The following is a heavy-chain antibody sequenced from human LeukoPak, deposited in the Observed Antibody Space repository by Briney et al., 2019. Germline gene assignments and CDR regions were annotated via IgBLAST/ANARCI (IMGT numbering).Heavy chain of an antibody. V-gene: IGHV4-59*01. D-gene: IGHD2-15*01. J-gene: IGHJ4*02. CDR3: ARFTRVVVPSTRLSNIRFDF. CDR2: IYYNGST. Sequence: SETLSLTCTVSGWSMTGYYWSWIRQPPGKGLEWIGYIYYNGSTNYNPSLKSRVTISLDTSKTQFSLKLRSVTAADTALYFCARFTRVVVPSTRLSNIRFDFWGQGTLVTVSS. CDR1: GWSMTGYY.